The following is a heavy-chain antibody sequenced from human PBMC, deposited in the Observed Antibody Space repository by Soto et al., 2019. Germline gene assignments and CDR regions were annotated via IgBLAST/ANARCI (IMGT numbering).Heavy chain of an antibody. CDR1: GFTFSNAW. V-gene: IGHV3-15*01. CDR3: TTGMVRGVIVYYYYGMDV. J-gene: IGHJ6*02. D-gene: IGHD3-10*01. CDR2: IKSKTDGGTT. Sequence: GGSLRLSCAASGFTFSNAWMSWVRQAPGKGLEWVGRIKSKTDGGTTGYAAPVKGRFTISRDDSKNTLYLQMNSLKTEDTAVYYCTTGMVRGVIVYYYYGMDVWGQGTTVTVSS.